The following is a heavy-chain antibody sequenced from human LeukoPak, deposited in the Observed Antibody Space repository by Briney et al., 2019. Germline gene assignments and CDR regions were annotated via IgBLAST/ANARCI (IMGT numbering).Heavy chain of an antibody. CDR2: IRYDGSNK. CDR3: ARVRRRDDGHYFDS. V-gene: IGHV3-30*02. D-gene: IGHD4-17*01. J-gene: IGHJ4*02. Sequence: GGSLRLSCVASGFTFSSYDMHWVRQAPGKGLEWVSFIRYDGSNKYYADFVKGRFTISRDNAKNSLYLQMNSLRAEDTAVYYCARVRRRDDGHYFDSWGQGTLVTVSS. CDR1: GFTFSSYD.